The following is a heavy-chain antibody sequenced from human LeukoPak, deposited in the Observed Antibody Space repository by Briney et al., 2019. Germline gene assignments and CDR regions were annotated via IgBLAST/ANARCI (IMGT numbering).Heavy chain of an antibody. CDR3: ASGWNWFDP. V-gene: IGHV3-48*01. Sequence: GGALRLSCAASGFTFSRYSMNWVRQAPGKGLEWVSYISSSGNTIYYGDSVKGRFTISRDKAKNSLYLQMNSLRVEDTAVYYCASGWNWFDPWGQGTLVTASS. CDR2: ISSSGNTI. CDR1: GFTFSRYS. D-gene: IGHD2-15*01. J-gene: IGHJ5*02.